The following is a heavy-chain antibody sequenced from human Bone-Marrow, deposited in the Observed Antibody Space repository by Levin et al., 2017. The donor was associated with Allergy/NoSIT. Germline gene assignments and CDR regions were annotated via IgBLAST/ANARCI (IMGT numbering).Heavy chain of an antibody. D-gene: IGHD2-8*01. V-gene: IGHV1-8*02. Sequence: PGGSLRLSCEAAGFTFTSYDIIWVRQATGQGLEWMGWMNPNSGNRNFAQKFEGRVTVTWDTSLRTAYMELNSLRSEDTAVYYCARGIRNKLYGDVWGQGTTVTVSS. CDR1: GFTFTSYD. J-gene: IGHJ6*02. CDR2: MNPNSGNR. CDR3: ARGIRNKLYGDV.